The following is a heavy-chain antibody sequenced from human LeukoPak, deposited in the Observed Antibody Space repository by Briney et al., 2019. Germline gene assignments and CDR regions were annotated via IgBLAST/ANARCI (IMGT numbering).Heavy chain of an antibody. CDR2: MNPNSGNT. V-gene: IGHV1-8*01. CDR1: GYTFTSYD. J-gene: IGHJ4*02. D-gene: IGHD1-26*01. Sequence: ASVKVSCKASGYTFTSYDINWVRQATRQGLEWMGWMNPNSGNTGYAQKFQGRVTMTRNTSISTAYMELSSLRSEDTAVYYCARVRVESQSGSYCDYWGQGTLVTVS. CDR3: ARVRVESQSGSYCDY.